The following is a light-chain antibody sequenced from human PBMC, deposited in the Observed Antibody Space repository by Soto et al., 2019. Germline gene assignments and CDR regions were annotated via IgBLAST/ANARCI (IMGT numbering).Light chain of an antibody. CDR3: QQYNSYSGT. CDR2: KAS. J-gene: IGKJ1*01. Sequence: DIQMTQSPSTLSASVGDRVTITCRASQSISSWLAWYQQKPGKAPKLLIYKASSLESGVPSRFSGSGSGTEFTLTISSLQPDDSATYYCQQYNSYSGTFGQGTKVEI. V-gene: IGKV1-5*03. CDR1: QSISSW.